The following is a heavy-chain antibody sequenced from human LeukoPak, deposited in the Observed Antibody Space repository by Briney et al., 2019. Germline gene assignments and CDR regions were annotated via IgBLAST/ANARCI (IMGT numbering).Heavy chain of an antibody. CDR1: RYTFTGYY. J-gene: IGHJ4*02. CDR2: INPNSGGT. D-gene: IGHD3-3*01. V-gene: IGHV1-2*02. Sequence: VASVKVSCKASRYTFTGYYMHWVRQAPGQGLEWMGWINPNSGGTNYAQKFQGRVTMTRDTSISTAYMELSRLRSDDTAVYYCARRMGGGVMYYDFWGQGTLVTVSS. CDR3: ARRMGGGVMYYDF.